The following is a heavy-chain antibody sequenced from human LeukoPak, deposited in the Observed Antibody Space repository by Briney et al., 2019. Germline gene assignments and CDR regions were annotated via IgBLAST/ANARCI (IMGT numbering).Heavy chain of an antibody. D-gene: IGHD3-22*01. V-gene: IGHV1-69*05. CDR3: ARLPITMMGWFDP. J-gene: IGHJ5*02. CDR2: IIPTFGTA. CDR1: GGTFSSYA. Sequence: EASVKVSCKASGGTFSSYAISWVRQAPGQGLEWMGGIIPTFGTANYAQKFQGRVTITTDESTSTAYMELSSLRSEDTAVYYCARLPITMMGWFDPWGQGTLVTVSS.